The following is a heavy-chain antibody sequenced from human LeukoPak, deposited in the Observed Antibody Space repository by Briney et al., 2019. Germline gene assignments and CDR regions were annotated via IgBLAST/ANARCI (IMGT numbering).Heavy chain of an antibody. CDR2: ISGSGGST. CDR3: AALKGGHFDY. Sequence: GGSLRLSCAASGFTFSSYAMSWVRQAPGKGLEWVSAISGSGGSTYYADSVKGRFTISRDNSKDTLYLQMNSLRAGDTAVYYCAALKGGHFDYWGQGTLVTVSS. V-gene: IGHV3-23*01. D-gene: IGHD3-16*01. J-gene: IGHJ4*02. CDR1: GFTFSSYA.